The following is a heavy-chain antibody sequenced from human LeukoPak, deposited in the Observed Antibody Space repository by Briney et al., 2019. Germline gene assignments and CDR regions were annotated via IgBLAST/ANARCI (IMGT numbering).Heavy chain of an antibody. J-gene: IGHJ4*02. CDR1: VYTFTPYY. CDR3: ARSRTGSGFLFDY. CDR2: INPNSGGT. V-gene: IGHV1-2*02. Sequence: ASVRVSCTASVYTFTPYYMDWVRQAPGQGLEWMGWINPNSGGTNYAQKFQGRVTMTRDTSISTAYMELSRLRSDDTAVYYCARSRTGSGFLFDYWGQGTLVTVSS. D-gene: IGHD3-10*01.